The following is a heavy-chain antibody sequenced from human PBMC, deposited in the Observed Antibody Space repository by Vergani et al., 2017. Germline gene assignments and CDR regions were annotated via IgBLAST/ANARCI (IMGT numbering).Heavy chain of an antibody. CDR2: ISYDGNSK. D-gene: IGHD2-2*01. CDR1: GFAFSDFA. J-gene: IGHJ3*01. Sequence: QVELVESGGGVVQPGGSLRLSCAASGFAFSDFAMHWLRQAPGKGPEWVALISYDGNSKYYGDSLKGQFTISRDNSKNTLYLQMSELQTEDTAVYYCVKGGXCTSASCQDAFDVWGRGTLVIVSS. V-gene: IGHV3-30*18. CDR3: VKGGXCTSASCQDAFDV.